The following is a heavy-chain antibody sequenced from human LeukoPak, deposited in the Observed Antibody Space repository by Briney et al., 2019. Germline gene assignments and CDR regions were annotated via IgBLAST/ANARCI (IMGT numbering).Heavy chain of an antibody. CDR1: GFTFDDYA. J-gene: IGHJ4*02. CDR3: ARDQDYYDSSGTFDY. D-gene: IGHD3-22*01. V-gene: IGHV3-9*01. Sequence: PGRSLRLSCAASGFTFDDYAMHWVRQAPGKGLEWVSGISWNSGSIGYADSVKGRFTISRDNSKNTLYLQMNSLRAEDTAVYYCARDQDYYDSSGTFDYWGQGTLVTVSS. CDR2: ISWNSGSI.